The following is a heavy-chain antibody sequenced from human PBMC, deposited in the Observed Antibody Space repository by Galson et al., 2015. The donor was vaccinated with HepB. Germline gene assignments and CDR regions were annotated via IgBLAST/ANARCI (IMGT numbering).Heavy chain of an antibody. D-gene: IGHD6-19*01. Sequence: SLRLSCAASGFTFSSYVVHWVRQPPGKGLEWVAVISYDGSDKYYADSVKGRFTISRDNSKNTLYLQMNSLRAEDTAVYYCARAGDSSGWYGPFRFGAFDIWGQGTMVTVSS. CDR3: ARAGDSSGWYGPFRFGAFDI. CDR1: GFTFSSYV. CDR2: ISYDGSDK. V-gene: IGHV3-30-3*01. J-gene: IGHJ3*02.